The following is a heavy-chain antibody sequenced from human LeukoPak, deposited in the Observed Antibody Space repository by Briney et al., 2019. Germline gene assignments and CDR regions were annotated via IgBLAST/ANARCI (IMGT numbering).Heavy chain of an antibody. CDR1: GFTFSSYA. D-gene: IGHD3-16*02. CDR2: ISGSGSST. V-gene: IGHV3-23*01. J-gene: IGHJ4*02. CDR3: AKGFIADLFDY. Sequence: GGSLRLSCAASGFTFSSYAMSWVRKVPGKGLEWVSAISGSGSSTYYADSVKGRFTISRDNSKNTLYLQMNSLRAEDTAVYFCAKGFIADLFDYWGQGTLVTVSS.